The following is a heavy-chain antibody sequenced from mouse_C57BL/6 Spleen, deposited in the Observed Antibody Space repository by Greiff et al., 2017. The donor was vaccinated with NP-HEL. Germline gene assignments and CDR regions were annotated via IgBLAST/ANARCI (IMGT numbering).Heavy chain of an antibody. Sequence: VQLQQPGAELVRPGSSVKLSCKASGYTFTSYWMDWVKQRPGQGLEWIGNIYPSDSETHYNQKFKDKATLTVDKSSSTAYMQLSSLTSEDSAVYYCARGAGYYDAMDYWGQGTSVTVSS. CDR3: ARGAGYYDAMDY. CDR2: IYPSDSET. CDR1: GYTFTSYW. D-gene: IGHD2-2*01. V-gene: IGHV1-61*01. J-gene: IGHJ4*01.